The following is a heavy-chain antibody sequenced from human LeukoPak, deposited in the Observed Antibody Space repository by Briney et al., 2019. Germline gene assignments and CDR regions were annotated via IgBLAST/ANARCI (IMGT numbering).Heavy chain of an antibody. CDR3: ARAYSSSPLPDY. D-gene: IGHD6-6*01. CDR2: INPNSGGT. Sequence: ASVKVTCKASGYTFTSYYMHWVRQAPGQGLEWMGWINPNSGGTNYAQKFQGRVTMTRDTSISTAYMELSRLRSDDTAVYYCARAYSSSPLPDYWGQGTLVTVS. V-gene: IGHV1-2*02. J-gene: IGHJ4*02. CDR1: GYTFTSYY.